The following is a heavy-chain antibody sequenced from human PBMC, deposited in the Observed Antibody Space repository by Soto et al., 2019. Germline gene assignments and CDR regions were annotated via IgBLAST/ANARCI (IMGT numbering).Heavy chain of an antibody. CDR1: GFTFSSYG. Sequence: GGSLRLSCAASGFTFSSYGMHWVRQAPGKGLEWVAVISYDGSNKYYADSVKGRFTISRDNSKNTLYLQMNSLRAEDTAVYYCAKDLIAMIVVVRWGSDFDIWGQGTMVTVSS. J-gene: IGHJ3*02. CDR3: AKDLIAMIVVVRWGSDFDI. CDR2: ISYDGSNK. D-gene: IGHD3-22*01. V-gene: IGHV3-30*18.